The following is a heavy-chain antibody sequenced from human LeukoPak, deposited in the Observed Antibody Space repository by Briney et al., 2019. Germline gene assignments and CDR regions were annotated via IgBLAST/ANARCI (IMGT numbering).Heavy chain of an antibody. V-gene: IGHV3-53*05. D-gene: IGHD3-9*01. CDR1: GFTVSSNY. CDR2: IYSGGST. CDR3: ARALRGWLFIDH. Sequence: GGSLRLSCAASGFTVSSNYMSWVRQAPGKGLEWVSVIYSGGSTYYADSVKGRFTISRDNSKNTLYLQMNSLRAEDTAVYYCARALRGWLFIDHWGQGTLVTVSS. J-gene: IGHJ4*02.